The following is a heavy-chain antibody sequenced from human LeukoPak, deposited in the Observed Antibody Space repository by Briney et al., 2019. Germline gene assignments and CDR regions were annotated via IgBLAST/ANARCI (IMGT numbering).Heavy chain of an antibody. Sequence: GGSLRLSCAASGFTFSSYEMNWVRQAPGKGLEWVSYISSSGSTIYYADSVKGRFTISRDNAKNSLYLQMNSLRAEDAAVYYCARRYCSSASCLFDYWGQGTLVTVSS. CDR1: GFTFSSYE. J-gene: IGHJ4*02. CDR2: ISSSGSTI. D-gene: IGHD2-2*01. V-gene: IGHV3-48*03. CDR3: ARRYCSSASCLFDY.